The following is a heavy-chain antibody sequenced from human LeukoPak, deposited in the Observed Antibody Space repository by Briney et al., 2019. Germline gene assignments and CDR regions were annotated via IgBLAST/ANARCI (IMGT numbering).Heavy chain of an antibody. D-gene: IGHD3-10*01. J-gene: IGHJ4*02. CDR3: TLLLWFGELSSGPHDY. Sequence: GASVKVSCKASGYTFTSYGISWVRQAPPGQGLEWMGWISAYNGNTNYAQKLQGRVTMTTDTSTSTAYMELRSLRSDDTAVYYCTLLLWFGELSSGPHDYWDQGTLVTVSS. V-gene: IGHV1-18*01. CDR2: ISAYNGNT. CDR1: GYTFTSYG.